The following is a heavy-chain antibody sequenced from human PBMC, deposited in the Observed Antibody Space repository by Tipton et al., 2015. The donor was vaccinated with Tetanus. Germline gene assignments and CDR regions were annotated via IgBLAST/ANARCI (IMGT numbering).Heavy chain of an antibody. V-gene: IGHV4-59*01. D-gene: IGHD3-22*01. CDR2: THSSGST. J-gene: IGHJ4*02. CDR1: GGSISSYY. CDR3: ARYYDSSGYYRRRYTSSFDY. Sequence: TLSLTCTVSGGSISSYYCSWVRQPPGKGLEWIGHTHSSGSTNYIPSLKSRVTISLDTSKNQFSLKLSSVTAADTAVYYCARYYDSSGYYRRRYTSSFDYWGQGTLVTVSS.